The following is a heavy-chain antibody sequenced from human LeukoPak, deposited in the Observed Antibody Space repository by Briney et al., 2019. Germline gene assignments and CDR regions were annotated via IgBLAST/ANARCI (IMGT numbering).Heavy chain of an antibody. D-gene: IGHD2-15*01. Sequence: SETLSLTCSVSGDSISYFYWSWIRQAAGKGLEWIGRVSSSGSTDYNASLKSRVTMSVDTSNNQLSLKVISVTAADTAVYYCARAQIVVVVAATPSYFDYWGQGTLVTVSS. CDR3: ARAQIVVVVAATPSYFDY. CDR1: GDSISYFY. V-gene: IGHV4-4*07. J-gene: IGHJ4*02. CDR2: VSSSGST.